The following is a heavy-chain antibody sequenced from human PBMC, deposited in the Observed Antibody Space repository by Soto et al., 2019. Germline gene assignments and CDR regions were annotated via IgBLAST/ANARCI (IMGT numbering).Heavy chain of an antibody. J-gene: IGHJ5*02. Sequence: ASVKVSCKASGYTFTSYAMHWVRQGPGQRLEWMGWINAGNGNTKYSQKFQGRVTITRDTSASTAYMELNSLRSEDTAVYYCASYGSGWYGGWFDPWGQGTLVTVSS. V-gene: IGHV1-3*01. CDR2: INAGNGNT. D-gene: IGHD6-19*01. CDR1: GYTFTSYA. CDR3: ASYGSGWYGGWFDP.